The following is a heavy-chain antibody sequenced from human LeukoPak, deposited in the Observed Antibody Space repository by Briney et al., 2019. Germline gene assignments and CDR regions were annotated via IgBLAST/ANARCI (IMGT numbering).Heavy chain of an antibody. V-gene: IGHV1-2*06. CDR1: GYTFTGYY. CDR2: IYPNIDDT. D-gene: IGHD6-19*01. CDR3: ARGASGSMGGY. Sequence: ASVKVSCKASGYTFTGYYMHWVRQAPGHGLEWMGRIYPNIDDTNYAQKIQGRVTMTRDTSISTAYRELSRLRSDDTAVYFCARGASGSMGGYWGQGTLVTVSS. J-gene: IGHJ4*02.